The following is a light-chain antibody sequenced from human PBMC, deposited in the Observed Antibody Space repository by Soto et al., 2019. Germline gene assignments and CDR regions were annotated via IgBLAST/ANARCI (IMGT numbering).Light chain of an antibody. Sequence: EIVMTQSPATLSVSPGERATLSFRASQSVRSNLACYQQKPGQAPRLLIYEASTRATGIPARFSGSGSGTDFTPTISRLEAEDLAVYYCQQYGTSPWTFGQGTKVDIK. V-gene: IGKV3-15*01. J-gene: IGKJ1*01. CDR3: QQYGTSPWT. CDR1: QSVRSN. CDR2: EAS.